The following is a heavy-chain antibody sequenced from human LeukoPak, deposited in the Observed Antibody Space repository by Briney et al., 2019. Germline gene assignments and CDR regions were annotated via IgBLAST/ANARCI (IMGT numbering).Heavy chain of an antibody. D-gene: IGHD1-26*01. CDR1: GFTFTTYW. CDR2: IMQDGSEK. CDR3: AKAVGTTIVYFHH. Sequence: GSLRLSCAASGFTFTTYWMSWLRQAPGKGLGWVANIMQDGSEKYYVDSVRGRFTISRDNAKNSLYLQMNSLRAEDTAVYYCAKAVGTTIVYFHHWGQGTLVTVSS. V-gene: IGHV3-7*01. J-gene: IGHJ1*01.